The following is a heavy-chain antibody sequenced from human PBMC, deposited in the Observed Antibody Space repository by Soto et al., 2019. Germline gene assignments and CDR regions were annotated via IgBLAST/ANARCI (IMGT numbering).Heavy chain of an antibody. CDR2: ISPHKDDT. Sequence: GASVKVSCKTSGYTFSSIGISWVRQAPGQGLEWMGWISPHKDDTYYAQRLQGRVTMTTDTSTSTAYMELRSLRSDDTAVYFCVGDLDGSGSYYTNYWGQGTLVTVSS. CDR1: GYTFSSIG. V-gene: IGHV1-18*01. CDR3: VGDLDGSGSYYTNY. D-gene: IGHD3-10*01. J-gene: IGHJ4*02.